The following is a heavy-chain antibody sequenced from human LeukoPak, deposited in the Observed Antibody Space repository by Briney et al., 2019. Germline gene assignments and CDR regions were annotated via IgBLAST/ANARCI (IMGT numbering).Heavy chain of an antibody. D-gene: IGHD3-10*01. CDR1: GFTFSDYY. V-gene: IGHV3-11*01. CDR2: ISSSGSTI. J-gene: IGHJ4*02. CDR3: ARGGGSWFGETKGVDY. Sequence: GGSLRLSCAASGFTFSDYYMSWIRQAPGKGLEWVSYISSSGSTIYYADSVEGRFTISRDNAKNSLYLQMNSPRAEDTAVYYCARGGGSWFGETKGVDYWGQGTLVTVSS.